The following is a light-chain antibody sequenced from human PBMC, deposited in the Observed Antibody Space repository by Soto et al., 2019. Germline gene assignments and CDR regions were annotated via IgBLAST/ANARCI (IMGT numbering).Light chain of an antibody. CDR2: DAS. CDR1: QSISSW. J-gene: IGKJ5*01. Sequence: IQMTQAPSSLSASVRDRVTITCPASQSISSWLAWYQQKPGKAPTLLIYDASSLESGVPSRFSGSGSGTDFTLTISSLEPEDFAVYYCQQRNNRPPGITFGQGTRLEIK. V-gene: IGKV1-5*01. CDR3: QQRNNRPPGIT.